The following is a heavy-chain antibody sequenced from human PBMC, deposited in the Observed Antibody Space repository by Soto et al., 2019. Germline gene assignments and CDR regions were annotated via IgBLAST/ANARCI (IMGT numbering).Heavy chain of an antibody. CDR1: GXTFSSYD. J-gene: IGHJ3*02. Sequence: GGSLRLSCAASGXTFSSYDMHWVRQATGKGLEWVSAIGTAGDTYYPGPVKGRFTISRENAKNSLYLQMNSLRAEDTAVYYCARGSDYYDSSGYPHDAFDIWGQGTMVTVSS. CDR3: ARGSDYYDSSGYPHDAFDI. CDR2: IGTAGDT. V-gene: IGHV3-13*01. D-gene: IGHD3-22*01.